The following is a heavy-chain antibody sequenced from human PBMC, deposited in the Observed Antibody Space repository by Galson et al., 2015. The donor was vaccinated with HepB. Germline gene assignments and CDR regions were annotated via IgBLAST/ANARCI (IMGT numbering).Heavy chain of an antibody. CDR1: GYIFTTYG. J-gene: IGHJ6*02. D-gene: IGHD2-2*01. Sequence: SVKVSCKASGYIFTTYGISWVRQAPGQGLEWVGWISTYNDITNYAKKFQGRVTMTTATSTSTAYMELRSLRFDDTAVYYCARVRALYCSHTTCYLAKYNYDVDVWGQGTTVTVSS. V-gene: IGHV1-18*01. CDR3: ARVRALYCSHTTCYLAKYNYDVDV. CDR2: ISTYNDIT.